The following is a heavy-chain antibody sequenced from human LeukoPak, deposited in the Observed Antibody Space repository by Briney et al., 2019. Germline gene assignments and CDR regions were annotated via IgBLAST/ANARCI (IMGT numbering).Heavy chain of an antibody. CDR1: GFTFSTYA. CDR3: VNLTPNDAYDI. CDR2: IRHDGTNQ. V-gene: IGHV3-30*02. J-gene: IGHJ3*02. D-gene: IGHD2-15*01. Sequence: PGGSLRLSCAASGFTFSTYAMHWVRQAPGKGLEWVAFIRHDGTNQYYADSVKGRFTISRDNSKNTLHLQMNSLRAEDTALYYCVNLTPNDAYDIWGQGTMVTVSS.